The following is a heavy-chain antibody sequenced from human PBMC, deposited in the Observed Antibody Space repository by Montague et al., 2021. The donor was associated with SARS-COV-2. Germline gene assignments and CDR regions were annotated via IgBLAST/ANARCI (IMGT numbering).Heavy chain of an antibody. D-gene: IGHD1-26*01. CDR3: AKDQVYSGSYFAD. Sequence: SLRLSCAASGFTFSTYAMSWVRQAPGKGLEWFSAITGSGGGTYYAGSVKGRFTISKDNSKNMLYLQMNSLRAEDTAVYYCAKDQVYSGSYFADWGQGTLVTVSS. CDR1: GFTFSTYA. J-gene: IGHJ4*02. V-gene: IGHV3-23*01. CDR2: ITGSGGGT.